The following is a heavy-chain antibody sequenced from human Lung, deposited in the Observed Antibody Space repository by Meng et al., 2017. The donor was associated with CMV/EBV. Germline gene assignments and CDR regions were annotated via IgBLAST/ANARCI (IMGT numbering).Heavy chain of an antibody. CDR1: GGXFSGYY. CDR2: INHSGST. Sequence: SXTXSLXCAVYGGXFSGYYWSWIRQPPGKGLEWIGEINHSGSTNYNPFLKSRVTISVDTSKNQFSLKLSSVTAADTAVYYCARGTFPLIVVVPAAKGAFDYWXQGTRVTVSS. V-gene: IGHV4-34*01. CDR3: ARGTFPLIVVVPAAKGAFDY. D-gene: IGHD2-2*01. J-gene: IGHJ4*02.